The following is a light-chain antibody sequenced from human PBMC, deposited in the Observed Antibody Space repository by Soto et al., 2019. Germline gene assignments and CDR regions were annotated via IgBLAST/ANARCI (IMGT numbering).Light chain of an antibody. V-gene: IGKV1-39*01. CDR1: QSMSSY. CDR2: AAS. J-gene: IGKJ3*01. Sequence: DIQMTQSPSSLSASVGDRVTITCRARQSMSSYLNWYQQKPVKAPKLLIYAASSLQSGVPSRFSGSASGTDFTRTISSLQPEDFATYYCQQSYSTPPGFTFGPGTKVDIK. CDR3: QQSYSTPPGFT.